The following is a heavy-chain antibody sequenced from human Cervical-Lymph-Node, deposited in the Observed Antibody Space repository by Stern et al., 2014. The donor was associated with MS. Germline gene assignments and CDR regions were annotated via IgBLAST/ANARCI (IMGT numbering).Heavy chain of an antibody. V-gene: IGHV1-2*06. Sequence: VQLVESGAEVKKPGASVKVSCKASGYNFADYYMHWVRQAPGQGLEWMGRINPNSGGTSYAQKFQGRVTMTGDTSSSTAYMELSRLRSDDTAVYYCARRPTYHGMVVWGQGTTVTVSS. CDR2: INPNSGGT. CDR1: GYNFADYY. CDR3: ARRPTYHGMVV. J-gene: IGHJ6*02.